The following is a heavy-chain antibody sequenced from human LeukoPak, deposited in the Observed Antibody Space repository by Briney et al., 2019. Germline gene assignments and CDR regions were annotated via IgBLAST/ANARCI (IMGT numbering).Heavy chain of an antibody. CDR1: GFTFSSYA. Sequence: PGGSLRLSCSASGFTFSSYAMHWVRQAPGKGLEYVSAISSNGGSTYYADSVKGRFTISRDNSKNTLYLQMSSLRAEDTAVYYCAKDGTYYYGSGSYYIDYWGQGTLVTVSS. CDR2: ISSNGGST. CDR3: AKDGTYYYGSGSYYIDY. D-gene: IGHD3-10*01. J-gene: IGHJ4*02. V-gene: IGHV3-64D*06.